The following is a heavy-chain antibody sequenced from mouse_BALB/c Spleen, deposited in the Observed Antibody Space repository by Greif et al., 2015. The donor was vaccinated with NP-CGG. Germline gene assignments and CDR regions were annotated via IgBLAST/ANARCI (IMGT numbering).Heavy chain of an antibody. V-gene: IGHV1-7*01. D-gene: IGHD2-4*01. CDR2: INPSTGYT. CDR3: ARNDYRMDY. J-gene: IGHJ4*01. Sequence: VKLVESGAELAKPGASVKMSCKASGYTFTSYWMHWVKQRPGQGLEWIGYINPSTGYTEYNQKFKDKATLTADKSSSTAYMQLSSLTSEDSAVYYCARNDYRMDYWGQGTSVTVSS. CDR1: GYTFTSYW.